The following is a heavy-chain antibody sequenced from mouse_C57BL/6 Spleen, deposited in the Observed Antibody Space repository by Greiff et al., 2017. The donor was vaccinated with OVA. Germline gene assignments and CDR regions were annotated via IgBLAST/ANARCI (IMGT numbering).Heavy chain of an antibody. CDR1: GFTFSSYG. Sequence: EVKLVESGGDLVKPGGSLKLSCAASGFTFSSYGMSWVRQTPDQRLEWVATISSGGSYTYYPDSVKGRFTISRDTATNTLYLQMSSLKSEDAAMYYCARQGTGEDYWGQGTTLTVSS. D-gene: IGHD4-1*01. J-gene: IGHJ2*01. CDR3: ARQGTGEDY. CDR2: ISSGGSYT. V-gene: IGHV5-6*01.